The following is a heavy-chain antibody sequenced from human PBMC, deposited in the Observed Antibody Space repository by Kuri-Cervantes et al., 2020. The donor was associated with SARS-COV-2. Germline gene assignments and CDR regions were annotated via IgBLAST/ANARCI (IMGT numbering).Heavy chain of an antibody. D-gene: IGHD6-19*01. CDR3: ARGNVAVAGDAFDV. CDR2: IFTDDKT. J-gene: IGHJ3*01. CDR1: GFTVNSYD. V-gene: IGHV3-66*01. Sequence: GGSLRLSCAASGFTVNSYDINWVRQAPGKGLEWVSVIFTDDKTYYADSVKDRVNMSRDNFRNTVFLQINSLRADDTAVYYGARGNVAVAGDAFDVWGHGTVVTVSS.